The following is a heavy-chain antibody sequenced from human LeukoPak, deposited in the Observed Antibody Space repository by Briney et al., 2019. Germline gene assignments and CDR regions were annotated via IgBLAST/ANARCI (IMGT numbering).Heavy chain of an antibody. J-gene: IGHJ4*02. D-gene: IGHD3-10*01. CDR1: GFTFSDYY. Sequence: PGGSLRLSCTASGFTFSDYYMSWIRQAPGKGLEWISSISNSGRPTYDADSVKGRFTISRDNAKNSLYLQMNSLRDEDTAVYYCARDWYYYRYWGQGTLVTVSS. V-gene: IGHV3-11*01. CDR3: ARDWYYYRY. CDR2: ISNSGRPT.